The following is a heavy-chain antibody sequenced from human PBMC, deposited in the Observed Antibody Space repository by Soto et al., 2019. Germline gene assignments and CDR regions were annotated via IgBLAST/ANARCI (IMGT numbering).Heavy chain of an antibody. CDR2: IYPGDSDT. CDR3: ASRGVAGTDDYYYGMDV. J-gene: IGHJ6*02. Sequence: GESLKISCKGSGYSFTSYCIGWVRQMPGKGLEWMGIIYPGDSDTRYSPSFQGQVTISADKSISTAYLQWSSLKASDTAMYYCASRGVAGTDDYYYGMDVWGQGTTVTVSS. CDR1: GYSFTSYC. D-gene: IGHD6-19*01. V-gene: IGHV5-51*01.